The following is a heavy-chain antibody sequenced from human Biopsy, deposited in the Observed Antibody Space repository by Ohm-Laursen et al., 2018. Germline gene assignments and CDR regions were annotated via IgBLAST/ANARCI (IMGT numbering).Heavy chain of an antibody. CDR1: GGSISDDY. D-gene: IGHD3-3*01. J-gene: IGHJ4*02. Sequence: TLSLTCTVSGGSISDDYWNWIRQPPGKGLQVIGYISSGGRAKYNPSLKSRLTISLDTSKNQLSLRLSSVTAADSAIYYCARERQFRFLEGAFDYGGQGILVTVSS. V-gene: IGHV4-59*01. CDR3: ARERQFRFLEGAFDY. CDR2: ISSGGRA.